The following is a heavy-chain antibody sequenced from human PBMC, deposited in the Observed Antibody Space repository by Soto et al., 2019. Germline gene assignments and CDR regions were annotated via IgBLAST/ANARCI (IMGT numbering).Heavy chain of an antibody. J-gene: IGHJ5*02. Sequence: GASVNVSCKVSGYTLSDFYMHWVKQAPGKGLEWMGLADPEDAETIYAEKFQGRVTIIADTSTDTAYMELSSLRSDDTAVYYCATAFRARLGWFDPWGQGTQVTVSS. CDR1: GYTLSDFY. CDR2: ADPEDAET. CDR3: ATAFRARLGWFDP. V-gene: IGHV1-69-2*01. D-gene: IGHD3-10*01.